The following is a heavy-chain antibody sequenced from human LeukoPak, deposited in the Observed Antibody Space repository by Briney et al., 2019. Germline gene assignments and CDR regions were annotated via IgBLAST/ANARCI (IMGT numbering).Heavy chain of an antibody. CDR1: GFMFSSYW. CDR2: IKKDGSEK. J-gene: IGHJ6*03. CDR3: ARVPGYYYYMDV. V-gene: IGHV3-7*01. Sequence: GGSLRLSCAASGFMFSSYWMSWVRQAPGKGLEWVANIKKDGSEKYYVDSVKGRFTISRDNAKNSLYLQMNSLRAEDTAVYYCARVPGYYYYMDVWGKGTTVTVSS.